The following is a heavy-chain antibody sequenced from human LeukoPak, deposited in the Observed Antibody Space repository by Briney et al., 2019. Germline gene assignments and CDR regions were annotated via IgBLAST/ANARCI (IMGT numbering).Heavy chain of an antibody. V-gene: IGHV5-51*01. J-gene: IGHJ3*02. CDR2: IYPGDSDT. D-gene: IGHD1-26*01. CDR1: GYTFTNYW. Sequence: GESLKISCKGSGYTFTNYWIGWVRQMPGKGLEWMGVIYPGDSDTRYSPSFQGQVTISADKSMSTAYLQWSSLKASDTAMYYCARRRGRYSGDAFDIWGQGTMVTVSS. CDR3: ARRRGRYSGDAFDI.